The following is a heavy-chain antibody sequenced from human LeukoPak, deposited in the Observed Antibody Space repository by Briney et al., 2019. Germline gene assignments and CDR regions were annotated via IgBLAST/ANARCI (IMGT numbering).Heavy chain of an antibody. CDR1: GFTFSSYW. D-gene: IGHD2-15*01. Sequence: PGGSLRLSCAASGFTFSSYWMSWVRQAPGKGLEWVANIKQDGGEKYYVDSVKGRFTISRDNAKNSLYLQMNSLRPEDTAVYYCARDGGGDIVVAFAFDIWGQGTMVTVSS. CDR3: ARDGGGDIVVAFAFDI. V-gene: IGHV3-7*05. CDR2: IKQDGGEK. J-gene: IGHJ3*02.